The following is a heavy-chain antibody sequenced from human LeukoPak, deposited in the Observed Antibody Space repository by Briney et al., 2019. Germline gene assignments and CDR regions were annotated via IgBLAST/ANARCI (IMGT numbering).Heavy chain of an antibody. CDR3: ARGDRGYSGYDSDY. J-gene: IGHJ4*02. D-gene: IGHD5-12*01. V-gene: IGHV1-8*01. Sequence: ASVKVSCKASGYTFTSYDINWVRQATGQGLEWMGWMSPNSGNTGYAQKFQGKVTMTRNTSISTAYMELSSLRSEDTAVYYCARGDRGYSGYDSDYWGQGTLVTASS. CDR1: GYTFTSYD. CDR2: MSPNSGNT.